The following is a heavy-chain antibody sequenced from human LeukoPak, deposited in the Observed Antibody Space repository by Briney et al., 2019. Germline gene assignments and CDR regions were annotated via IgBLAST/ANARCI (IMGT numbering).Heavy chain of an antibody. CDR3: ARDYGDYAFDY. J-gene: IGHJ4*02. CDR1: GDSIRSYY. V-gene: IGHV4-59*01. Sequence: PSETLSLTCSVSGDSIRSYYWSWIRQPPGKGLEWIGYIYYSGSTNCNPSLKSRVTISVDTSKNQFSLKLSSVTAADTAVYYCARDYGDYAFDYWGQGTLVTVSS. CDR2: IYYSGST. D-gene: IGHD4-17*01.